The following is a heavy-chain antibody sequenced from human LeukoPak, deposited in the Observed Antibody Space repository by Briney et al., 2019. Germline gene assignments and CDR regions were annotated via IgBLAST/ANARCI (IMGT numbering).Heavy chain of an antibody. CDR2: IYTSGST. V-gene: IGHV4-4*07. D-gene: IGHD2-15*01. CDR1: GGSISSYY. CDR3: ARTGSYFFDY. J-gene: IGHJ4*01. Sequence: SSETLSLTCTVSGGSISSYYWSWIRQPAGKGLEWIGRIYTSGSTNYNPSLKSRVTMSVDTSKNQFSLKLSPVTAADTAVYYWARTGSYFFDYWGQGTLVTVSS.